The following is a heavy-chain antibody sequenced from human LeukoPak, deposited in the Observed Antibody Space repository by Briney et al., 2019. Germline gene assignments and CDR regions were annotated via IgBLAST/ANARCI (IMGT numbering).Heavy chain of an antibody. Sequence: SETLSLTCTVSGGSISSYYWSWIRQPAGKGLEWIGRIYTSGSITYNPSLKSRVSMSVDTSKNQFSLKLSSVTAADTAVYYCARATRPRGDFDYWGQGTLVTVSS. CDR3: ARATRPRGDFDY. CDR1: GGSISSYY. D-gene: IGHD6-6*01. CDR2: IYTSGSI. J-gene: IGHJ4*02. V-gene: IGHV4-4*07.